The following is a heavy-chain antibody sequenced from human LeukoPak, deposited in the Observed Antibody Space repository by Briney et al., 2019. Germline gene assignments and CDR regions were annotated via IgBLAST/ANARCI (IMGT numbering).Heavy chain of an antibody. Sequence: PGGSLRLSCVACGFTFTNYAMSWIRQAPGKGLEWVSTISNTGTDTYYADSVQGRFTISRDNSENTLYLQMNNLRAEDTAIYYCAKVPYSDYGSGRPPFMDVWGQGTTVAVSS. CDR1: GFTFTNYA. J-gene: IGHJ6*02. CDR3: AKVPYSDYGSGRPPFMDV. V-gene: IGHV3-23*01. CDR2: ISNTGTDT. D-gene: IGHD3-10*01.